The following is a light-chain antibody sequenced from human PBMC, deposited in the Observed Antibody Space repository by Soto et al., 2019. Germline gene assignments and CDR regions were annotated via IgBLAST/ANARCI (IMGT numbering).Light chain of an antibody. Sequence: EIVLTQSPGTLSLSPGERATISCRASQSVPSGYVAWFQQKSGQAPRLLIYGASTRATGIPERFSGSGSGTDFTLTISKLDPEDFAVYFCQQYGTAFFTFGGGTKVDI. CDR2: GAS. J-gene: IGKJ4*01. CDR3: QQYGTAFFT. CDR1: QSVPSGY. V-gene: IGKV3-20*01.